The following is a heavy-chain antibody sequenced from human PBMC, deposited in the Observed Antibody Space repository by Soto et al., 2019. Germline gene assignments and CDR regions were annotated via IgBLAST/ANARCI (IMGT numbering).Heavy chain of an antibody. V-gene: IGHV1-69*06. D-gene: IGHD2-2*02. CDR1: GSRFSNYV. Sequence: QVQLVQSGAEVKTPGSSLKVACTVSGSRFSNYVISWVRQAPGHGLEWLGRTIPIFNSTQYAPRFQGRVAITADKTTNTASRELRSLRSDDTAVSYCAREGRGKKAGYNGLVSLGYWGQGTLVTVSS. CDR3: AREGRGKKAGYNGLVSLGY. J-gene: IGHJ4*02. CDR2: TIPIFNST.